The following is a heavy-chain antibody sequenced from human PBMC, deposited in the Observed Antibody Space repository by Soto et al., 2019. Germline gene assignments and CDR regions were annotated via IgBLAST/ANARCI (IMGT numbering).Heavy chain of an antibody. CDR1: GGSISSYY. CDR2: IYYSGST. CDR3: KRGLPSHFGYDS. D-gene: IGHD3-10*01. Sequence: TSETLSLTCTVSGGSISSYYWIWIRQSPGKGLEWIGSIYYSGSTNYNPSLKSRVTISLDASKKQVSLRLTSATAADTAVYYCKRGLPSHFGYDSWGQGTLVTVSS. J-gene: IGHJ4*02. V-gene: IGHV4-59*13.